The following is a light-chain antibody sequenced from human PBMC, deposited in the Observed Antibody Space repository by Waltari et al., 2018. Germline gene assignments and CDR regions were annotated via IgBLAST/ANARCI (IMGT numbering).Light chain of an antibody. V-gene: IGKV3-11*01. CDR2: AAS. CDR1: QSVSSN. J-gene: IGKJ3*01. Sequence: EIVLTQSPATLSLSPGERATLSCRASQSVSSNLAWYKHKPGQTTRLLIYAASNRATGIPAGFSGSGSGTDFTLTISSLEPEDFAVYYCQQRSTWPEVTFGPGTKVDIK. CDR3: QQRSTWPEVT.